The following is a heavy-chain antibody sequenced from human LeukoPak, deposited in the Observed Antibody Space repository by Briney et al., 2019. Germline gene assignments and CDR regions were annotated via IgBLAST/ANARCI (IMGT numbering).Heavy chain of an antibody. CDR1: GFTFNTYW. D-gene: IGHD3-10*01. CDR3: AGVLGVRDLAYFDY. J-gene: IGHJ4*01. Sequence: GGSLRLSCAASGFTFNTYWMHWVRQAPGKGLWWVSRIRSDGSSTSYADSVRGRFTISRDNAKNTLYLQMNSLRAEDTAVYYCAGVLGVRDLAYFDYWGHGTLVTVSS. CDR2: IRSDGSST. V-gene: IGHV3-74*01.